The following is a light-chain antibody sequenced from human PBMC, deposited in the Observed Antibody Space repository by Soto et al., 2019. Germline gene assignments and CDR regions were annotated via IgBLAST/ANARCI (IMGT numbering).Light chain of an antibody. Sequence: IEMTQSPPSLSASVGDRVTITCRASQSIDMHLNWYQQKPGKPPVLLIYGTSTLHSGVPSRFSRSGSGTEFALTIRSLQSEHFATYFCQQSYGIFAFGPG. CDR3: QQSYGIFA. CDR2: GTS. J-gene: IGKJ3*01. V-gene: IGKV1-39*01. CDR1: QSIDMH.